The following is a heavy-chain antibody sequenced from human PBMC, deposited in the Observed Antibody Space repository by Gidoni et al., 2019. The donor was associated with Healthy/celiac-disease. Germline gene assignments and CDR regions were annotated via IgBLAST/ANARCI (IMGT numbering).Heavy chain of an antibody. CDR2: INHSGST. CDR1: GGSFSGYY. CDR3: ARGRWGYGSGSYYNYYYYGMDV. J-gene: IGHJ6*02. D-gene: IGHD3-10*01. V-gene: IGHV4-34*01. Sequence: QVQLQQWGAGLLKPSETLSLTFAVYGGSFSGYYWSWIRQPPGKGLEWIGEINHSGSTNYNPSRKVRCTISVDTSKNQFSLKLSSVTAAGTALYYCARGRWGYGSGSYYNYYYYGMDVWGQGTTVTVSS.